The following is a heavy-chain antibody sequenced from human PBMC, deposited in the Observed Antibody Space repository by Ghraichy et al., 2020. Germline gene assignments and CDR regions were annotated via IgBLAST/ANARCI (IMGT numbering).Heavy chain of an antibody. CDR1: GGSISSYY. CDR2: IYYSGST. CDR3: ARTYYYGSGSYYNGYYYYYMDV. Sequence: SETLSLTCTVSGGSISSYYWSWIRQPPGKGLEWIGYIYYSGSTNYNPSLKSRVTISVDTSKNQFSLKLSSVTAADTAVYYCARTYYYGSGSYYNGYYYYYMDVWGKGTKVTVSS. J-gene: IGHJ6*03. V-gene: IGHV4-59*01. D-gene: IGHD3-10*01.